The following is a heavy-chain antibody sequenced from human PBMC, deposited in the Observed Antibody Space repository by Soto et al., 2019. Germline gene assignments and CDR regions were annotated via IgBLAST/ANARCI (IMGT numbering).Heavy chain of an antibody. J-gene: IGHJ4*02. V-gene: IGHV4-31*03. Sequence: QVQLQESGPGLVKSSQTLSLTCTVSGGSISSGGSYWSWIGQRPGKGLEWIGYIFNSDSFYYTPSLKGRVVILADTSKNQFTLKLSSVTDADTAVYYCARAPETPPIFGVVRPYFFDFWGQGTLVTVSS. CDR1: GGSISSGGSY. D-gene: IGHD3-3*01. CDR2: IFNSDSF. CDR3: ARAPETPPIFGVVRPYFFDF.